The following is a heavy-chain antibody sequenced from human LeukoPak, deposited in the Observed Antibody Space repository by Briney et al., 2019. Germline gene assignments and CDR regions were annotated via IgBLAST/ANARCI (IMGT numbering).Heavy chain of an antibody. J-gene: IGHJ4*02. CDR3: ATHPSYGSGRGADY. D-gene: IGHD3-10*01. V-gene: IGHV4-59*08. Sequence: TPSETLSLTCTVSGGSISSYYWSWIRQAPGKGLEWIGHIYYSGSTNYNPSLKSRVTMSVDTSKDQFSLKLSSVTAADTAVYYCATHPSYGSGRGADYWGQGTLVTVSS. CDR2: IYYSGST. CDR1: GGSISSYY.